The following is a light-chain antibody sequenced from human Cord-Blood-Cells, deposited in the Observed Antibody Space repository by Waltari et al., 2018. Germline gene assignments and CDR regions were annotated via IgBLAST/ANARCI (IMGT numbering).Light chain of an antibody. CDR2: WAS. Sequence: DIVMTQSPDSLAVSLGERDTINCQSSQSVLYSSNNNDYLAWYQQKPGQPPKLLIYWASTRESGVPDRFSGSGSGTDFTLTISSLQAEDVAVYYCQQYYSTPLTFGGGTKVEIK. CDR1: QSVLYSSNNNDY. CDR3: QQYYSTPLT. V-gene: IGKV4-1*01. J-gene: IGKJ4*01.